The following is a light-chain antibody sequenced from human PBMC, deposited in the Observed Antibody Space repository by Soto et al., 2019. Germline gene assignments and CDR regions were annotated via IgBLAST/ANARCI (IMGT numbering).Light chain of an antibody. CDR1: QSVLYSSNNKNY. Sequence: DIVMTQSPDSLAVSLGERATINCKSSQSVLYSSNNKNYLAWYQQRPGHAPNLLIYWASTRQSGVPDRFSGSGSGTDFTLTISSLQAEDVAIYYCQQYFSFPWTFGQGTKVEIK. J-gene: IGKJ1*01. V-gene: IGKV4-1*01. CDR3: QQYFSFPWT. CDR2: WAS.